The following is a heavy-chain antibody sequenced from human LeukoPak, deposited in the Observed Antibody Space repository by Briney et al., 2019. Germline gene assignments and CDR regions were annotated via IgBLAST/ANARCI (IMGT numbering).Heavy chain of an antibody. J-gene: IGHJ4*02. D-gene: IGHD3-16*01. CDR3: VKEGEGSISH. CDR1: GYSISNGYH. V-gene: IGHV4-38-2*02. Sequence: SETLSLTCTVSGYSISNGYHWGWIRQPPGKALEWIGSIYHSGSTYYNPSLRSRVTVSVDTSKNQFSLKLSSVTAADTAVYYCVKEGEGSISHWGQGTLVTVSS. CDR2: IYHSGST.